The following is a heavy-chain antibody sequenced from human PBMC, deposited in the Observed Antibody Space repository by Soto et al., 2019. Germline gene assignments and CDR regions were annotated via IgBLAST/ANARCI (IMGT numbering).Heavy chain of an antibody. CDR2: ISYDGSNK. V-gene: IGHV3-30*18. Sequence: QVQLVESGGGVVQPGRSLRLSCAASGFTFSSYGMHWVRQAPGKGLEWVAVISYDGSNKYYADSVKGRFTISRDTSKNTVYLQMNSLRAEDTAVYYCAKDRQYYDFWTTLDIWGQGTMVTVSS. CDR1: GFTFSSYG. CDR3: AKDRQYYDFWTTLDI. D-gene: IGHD3-3*01. J-gene: IGHJ3*02.